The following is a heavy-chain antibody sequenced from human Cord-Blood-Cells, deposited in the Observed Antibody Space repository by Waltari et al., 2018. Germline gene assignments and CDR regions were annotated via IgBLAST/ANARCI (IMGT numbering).Heavy chain of an antibody. V-gene: IGHV4-39*01. CDR1: GGSISSSSYY. CDR3: ARSRGYSYGDAFDI. CDR2: IYYSGST. Sequence: LSLTCTVSGGSISSSSYYWGWIRQPPGKGLEWNGSIYYSGSTYYNPSLKSRVTISVDTSKNQFSLKLSSVTAADTAVYYCARSRGYSYGDAFDIWGQGTMVTVSS. D-gene: IGHD5-18*01. J-gene: IGHJ3*02.